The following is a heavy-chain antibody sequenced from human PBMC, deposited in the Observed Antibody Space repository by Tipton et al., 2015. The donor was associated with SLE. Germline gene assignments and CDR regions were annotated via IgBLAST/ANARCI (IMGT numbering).Heavy chain of an antibody. CDR1: GDSLSGQY. J-gene: IGHJ6*03. CDR2: VFRGGST. D-gene: IGHD2-15*01. Sequence: TLSLTCSVYGDSLSGQYWSWIRQPPGKGLEWIGEVFRGGSTNYSPSLESRVTITVDMSKNQFSVKLTSVTAADTAVYHCAGGVAYYYYYYMDVWGKGTTVTVSS. V-gene: IGHV4-34*12. CDR3: AGGVAYYYYYYMDV.